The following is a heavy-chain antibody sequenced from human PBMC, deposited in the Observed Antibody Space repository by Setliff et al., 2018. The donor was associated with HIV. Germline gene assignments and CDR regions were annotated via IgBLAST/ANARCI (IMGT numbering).Heavy chain of an antibody. CDR2: IDWDDDK. Sequence: SGPTLVNPTQTLTLTCTFSGFSLSTSGLCVGWIRQPPGKALEWLARIDWDDDKYYSTSLKTRLTISKDTSKNQVVLTMTNMDPVDTATYYCARSGIVSGSYLAFDYWGRGTLVTVPQ. V-gene: IGHV2-70*11. CDR1: GFSLSTSGLC. J-gene: IGHJ4*01. D-gene: IGHD1-26*01. CDR3: ARSGIVSGSYLAFDY.